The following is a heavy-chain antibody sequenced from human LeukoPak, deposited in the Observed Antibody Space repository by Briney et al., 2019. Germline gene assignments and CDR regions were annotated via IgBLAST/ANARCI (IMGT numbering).Heavy chain of an antibody. V-gene: IGHV4-4*08. CDR1: GGSMSSYY. Sequence: SETLSLTCTVSGGSMSSYYWSWIRQPPGKGLEWIGRIYTSGSTNYNPSLKSRVTISVDTSKNQFSLKLSSVTAADTAVYYCARVVALGAFDIWGQGTMVTVSS. J-gene: IGHJ3*02. D-gene: IGHD2-15*01. CDR3: ARVVALGAFDI. CDR2: IYTSGST.